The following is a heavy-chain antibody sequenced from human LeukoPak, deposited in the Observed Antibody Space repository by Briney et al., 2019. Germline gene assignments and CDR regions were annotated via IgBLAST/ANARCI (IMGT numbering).Heavy chain of an antibody. CDR1: GGTFSSYA. CDR2: IIPIFGTA. D-gene: IGHD6-19*01. CDR3: ARDASYSSGSTQGFDP. V-gene: IGHV1-69*06. Sequence: SVKVSCKASGGTFSSYAISWVRQAPGQGLEWMGGIIPIFGTANYAQKFRGRVTITADKSTRTAYMELSSLRSEDTAVYYCARDASYSSGSTQGFDPWGQGTLVTVSS. J-gene: IGHJ5*02.